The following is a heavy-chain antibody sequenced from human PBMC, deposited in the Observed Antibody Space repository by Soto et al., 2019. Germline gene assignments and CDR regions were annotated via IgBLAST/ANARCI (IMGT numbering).Heavy chain of an antibody. J-gene: IGHJ5*02. CDR1: GGSISSYY. D-gene: IGHD2-15*01. Sequence: SETLSLTCTVSGGSISSYYWSWIRQPPGKGLEWIGYIYYSGSTNYNPSLKSRVTISVDTSKNQFSLKLSSVTAADTAVYYCARAIVYCSGGSCSQFDPWGQGTLVTVAS. CDR3: ARAIVYCSGGSCSQFDP. V-gene: IGHV4-59*01. CDR2: IYYSGST.